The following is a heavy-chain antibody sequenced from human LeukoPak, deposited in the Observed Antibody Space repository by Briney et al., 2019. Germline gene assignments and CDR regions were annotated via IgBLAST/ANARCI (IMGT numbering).Heavy chain of an antibody. CDR2: ISYDGSNK. D-gene: IGHD2-15*01. CDR1: GFTFSSYA. J-gene: IGHJ5*02. Sequence: GGSPRLSCAASGFTFSSYAMHWVRQAPGKGLEWVAVISYDGSNKYYADSVKGRFTISRDNSKNTLYLQMNSLRAEDTAVYYCATRICSGGSCPTQDNWFDPWGQGTLVTVSS. CDR3: ATRICSGGSCPTQDNWFDP. V-gene: IGHV3-30-3*01.